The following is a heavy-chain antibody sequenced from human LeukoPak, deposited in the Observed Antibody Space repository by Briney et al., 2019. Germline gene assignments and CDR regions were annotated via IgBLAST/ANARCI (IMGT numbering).Heavy chain of an antibody. CDR1: GYTFTVYY. J-gene: IGHJ3*02. CDR2: INPNSGGT. D-gene: IGHD2-2*01. Sequence: LGASVKVSCKASGYTFTVYYMHWVRQAPGQGLEWMGWINPNSGGTNYAQKFQGRVTMTRATSISTAYMELSRLRSNDTAVYYCARDYCSSTSCYGDAFDIWGQGTMVTVSS. CDR3: ARDYCSSTSCYGDAFDI. V-gene: IGHV1-2*03.